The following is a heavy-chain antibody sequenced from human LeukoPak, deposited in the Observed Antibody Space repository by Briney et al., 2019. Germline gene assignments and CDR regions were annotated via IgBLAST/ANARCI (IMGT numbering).Heavy chain of an antibody. J-gene: IGHJ6*02. CDR1: GFTVSRNY. V-gene: IGHV3-66*03. CDR3: ARDRPIYSYGYSVGYYGMDF. Sequence: GGSLRLSCAASGFTVSRNYMSWVRQAPGKGRGWVSIFYSCGSTYYADSEKGRFTFSRDNSKNTLYLQINSLRTEDTAMFYCARDRPIYSYGYSVGYYGMDFWGQGTTVTVSS. D-gene: IGHD5-18*01. CDR2: FYSCGST.